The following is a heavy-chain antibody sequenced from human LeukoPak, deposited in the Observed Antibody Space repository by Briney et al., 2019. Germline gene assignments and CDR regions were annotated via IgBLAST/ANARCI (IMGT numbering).Heavy chain of an antibody. CDR3: ARDSGSYYYAFDI. Sequence: SETLSLTCTVSGGSISSYYWSWIRQPPGKGLEWIGYIYYSGSTNYNPALQSRVTTSVDTSKNQFSLKLSSVTAADTAVYYCARDSGSYYYAFDIWGQGTMVTVSS. J-gene: IGHJ3*02. D-gene: IGHD1-26*01. CDR1: GGSISSYY. CDR2: IYYSGST. V-gene: IGHV4-59*01.